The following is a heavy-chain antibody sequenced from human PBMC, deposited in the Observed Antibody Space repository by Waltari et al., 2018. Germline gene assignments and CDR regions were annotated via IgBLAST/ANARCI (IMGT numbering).Heavy chain of an antibody. Sequence: QVQLQESGPGLVKPSETLSLTCTVSGGSISSHYWSWILQPPGKGLEWIGYIYYSGSTNYNPSLKSRVTISVDTSKNQFSLKLSSVTAADTAVYYCARVGLRIPYYDSSGYYENWFDPWGQGTLVTVAS. CDR2: IYYSGST. J-gene: IGHJ5*02. CDR1: GGSISSHY. V-gene: IGHV4-59*11. CDR3: ARVGLRIPYYDSSGYYENWFDP. D-gene: IGHD3-22*01.